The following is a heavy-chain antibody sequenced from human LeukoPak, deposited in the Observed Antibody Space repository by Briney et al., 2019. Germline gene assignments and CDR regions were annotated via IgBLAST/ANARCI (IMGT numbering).Heavy chain of an antibody. Sequence: GGSLRLSCAASGFTFGSNVMIWVRQAPGKGLEWVSSIPASGGSTYYADSVKGRFTISRDNSKNSLYLQMNSLRAEDTAVYYCAKESSGGWYFDYWGQGTLVTVSS. CDR2: IPASGGST. CDR3: AKESSGGWYFDY. V-gene: IGHV3-23*01. CDR1: GFTFGSNV. D-gene: IGHD6-19*01. J-gene: IGHJ4*02.